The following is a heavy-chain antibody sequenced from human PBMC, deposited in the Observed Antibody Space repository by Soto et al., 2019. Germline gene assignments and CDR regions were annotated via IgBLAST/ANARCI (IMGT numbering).Heavy chain of an antibody. J-gene: IGHJ5*02. CDR1: GFTVSSNY. V-gene: IGHV3-53*04. CDR2: IYSGGST. Sequence: GGSLRLSCAASGFTVSSNYMSWVRQAPGKGLEWVSVIYSGGSTYYADSVKGRFTISRHNSKNTLYLQMNSLRAEDTAVYYCARAADAARDVDTGSDPRGKGPLVPVSP. CDR3: ARAADAARDVDTGSDP. D-gene: IGHD6-6*01.